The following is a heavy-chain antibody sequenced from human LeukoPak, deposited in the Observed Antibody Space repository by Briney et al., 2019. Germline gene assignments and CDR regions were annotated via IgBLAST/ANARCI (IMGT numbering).Heavy chain of an antibody. CDR3: ARAVSGSPGY. D-gene: IGHD6-19*01. Sequence: PGGSLRLSCAASGFTFSSFSMTWVRQAPGKGLEWVSYISSSGDTIYYADSVKGRFTISRDNAKNSLYLQMNSLRDEDTAVYYCARAVSGSPGYWGQGTLVTVSS. CDR2: ISSSGDTI. V-gene: IGHV3-48*02. J-gene: IGHJ4*02. CDR1: GFTFSSFS.